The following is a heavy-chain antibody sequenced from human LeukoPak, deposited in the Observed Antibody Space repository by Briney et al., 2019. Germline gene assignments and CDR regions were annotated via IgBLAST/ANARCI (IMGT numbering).Heavy chain of an antibody. CDR3: ARDRATVTTGFYFDY. D-gene: IGHD4-17*01. V-gene: IGHV3-30*04. CDR1: GFTFSSYA. CDR2: ISYDGSNK. J-gene: IGHJ4*02. Sequence: GGSLRLSCAASGFTFSSYAMHWVRQAPGKGLEWVAVISYDGSNKYYADSVKGRFTISRDNSKNTLYLQMNSLRAEDTAVYYCARDRATVTTGFYFDYWGQGTLVTVSS.